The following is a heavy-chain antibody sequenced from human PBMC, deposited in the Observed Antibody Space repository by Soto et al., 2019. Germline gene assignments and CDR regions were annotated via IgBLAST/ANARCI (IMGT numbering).Heavy chain of an antibody. CDR2: ISGTGERT. D-gene: IGHD6-13*01. J-gene: IGHJ1*01. CDR3: ATLDGLSAAGTWGNLQH. V-gene: IGHV3-23*01. Sequence: EVQLLESGGGLVQPGGSLRLSCAASGLTFNSYSMTWVRQAPGQGLEWVSAISGTGERTYYADSVQGRFTISRDNSKSTVFLQLSSLRAEDTGVYYCATLDGLSAAGTWGNLQHWGQGTLVTFS. CDR1: GLTFNSYS.